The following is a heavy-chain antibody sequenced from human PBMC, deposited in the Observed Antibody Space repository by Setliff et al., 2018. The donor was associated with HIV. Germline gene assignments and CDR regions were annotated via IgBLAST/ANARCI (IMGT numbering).Heavy chain of an antibody. CDR1: GYSFPHYW. Sequence: GESLKISCKGLGYSFPHYWIGWVRQIPGKGLEWVAIIFPSDSDTRYSPSFEGQVTISADKSTNTAYLQWSTLKASDTATYYCARGGVVGGTPFGPNAPPYFDYWGQGTLVTVSS. V-gene: IGHV5-51*01. CDR2: IFPSDSDT. D-gene: IGHD2-15*01. CDR3: ARGGVVGGTPFGPNAPPYFDY. J-gene: IGHJ4*02.